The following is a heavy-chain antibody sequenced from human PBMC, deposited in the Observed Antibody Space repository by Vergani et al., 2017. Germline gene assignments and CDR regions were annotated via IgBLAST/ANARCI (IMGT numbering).Heavy chain of an antibody. CDR2: IYYSGST. V-gene: IGHV4-39*01. CDR3: ARGSPRIYGGNSQNWFDP. J-gene: IGHJ5*02. D-gene: IGHD4-23*01. CDR1: GGSISSSSYY. Sequence: QLQLQESGPGLVKPSETLSLTCTVSGGSISSSSYYWGWIRQPPGKGLEWIGSIYYSGSTYYNPSLKSRVTISVDTSKNQFSLKLSSVTAADTAVYYCARGSPRIYGGNSQNWFDPWGQGTLVTVSS.